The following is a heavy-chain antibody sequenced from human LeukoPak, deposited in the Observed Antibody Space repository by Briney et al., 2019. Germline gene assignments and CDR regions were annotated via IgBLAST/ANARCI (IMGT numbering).Heavy chain of an antibody. J-gene: IGHJ4*02. CDR1: GFTVSSNY. CDR3: ARFGWELHFDY. V-gene: IGHV3-7*01. Sequence: GGSLRLSCAASGFTVSSNYMSWVRQTPGKGLEWVANIKQDGSEKYYVDSVKGRFTISRDNAKNSLYLQMSSLRAEDTAVYYCARFGWELHFDYWGQGTLVTVSS. D-gene: IGHD1-26*01. CDR2: IKQDGSEK.